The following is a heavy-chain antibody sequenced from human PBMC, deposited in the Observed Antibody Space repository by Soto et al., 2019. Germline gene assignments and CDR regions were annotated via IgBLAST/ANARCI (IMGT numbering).Heavy chain of an antibody. V-gene: IGHV3-74*01. CDR3: AGALPSVGATTKGNY. J-gene: IGHJ4*02. CDR1: GFTFSTYW. D-gene: IGHD1-26*01. Sequence: EVQLVESGGGLVQPGGSLRLSCAASGFTFSTYWMHWVRQAPGKGPVWVSRISSDGSVTDYAGSVKGRFTISRDNAKNPLYWQITGRRAEDRVVYYCAGALPSVGATTKGNYGGQGPLVTFSS. CDR2: ISSDGSVT.